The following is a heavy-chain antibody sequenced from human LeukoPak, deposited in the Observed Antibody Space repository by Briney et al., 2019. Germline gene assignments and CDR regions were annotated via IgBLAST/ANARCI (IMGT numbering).Heavy chain of an antibody. J-gene: IGHJ6*02. CDR1: GGSFSSYA. Sequence: SVKVSCKASGGSFSSYAISWVRQAPGQGLAWMGGIIPMFGTTNYAQKFQGRVTVTADESTGTAYMKLSSLRSEDTAVYYCAREPGLKNPGHYEMDVWGQGTTVTVSS. D-gene: IGHD3-16*01. V-gene: IGHV1-69*01. CDR3: AREPGLKNPGHYEMDV. CDR2: IIPMFGTT.